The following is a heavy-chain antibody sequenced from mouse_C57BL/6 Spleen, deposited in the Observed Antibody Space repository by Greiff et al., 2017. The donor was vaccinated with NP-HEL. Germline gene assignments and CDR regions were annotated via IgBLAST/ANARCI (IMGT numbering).Heavy chain of an antibody. Sequence: QVQLQQSGPELVKPGASVKISCKASGYAFSSSWMNWVKQRPGKGLEWIGRIYPGDGDTNYNGKFKGKATLTADKSSSTAYMQLSSLTSEDSAVYFCARGGLLYPYYFDYWGQGTTLTVSS. CDR1: GYAFSSSW. D-gene: IGHD2-12*01. V-gene: IGHV1-82*01. CDR2: IYPGDGDT. CDR3: ARGGLLYPYYFDY. J-gene: IGHJ2*01.